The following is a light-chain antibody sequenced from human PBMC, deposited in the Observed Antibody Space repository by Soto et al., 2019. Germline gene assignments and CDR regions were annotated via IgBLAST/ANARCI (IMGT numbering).Light chain of an antibody. V-gene: IGKV1-33*01. J-gene: IGKJ3*01. Sequence: DIQMTQSPSSLSASVGDRVTITCQASQDISTDLMWYQQKPGKAPKLLIYGASNLQTGVPSRFSGSGSGTGCTLTISSLQPEDFATYYCQQCDNLPFTFGPGTKVDIK. CDR3: QQCDNLPFT. CDR1: QDISTD. CDR2: GAS.